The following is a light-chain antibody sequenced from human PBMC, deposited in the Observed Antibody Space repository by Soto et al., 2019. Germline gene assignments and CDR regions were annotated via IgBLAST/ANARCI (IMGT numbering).Light chain of an antibody. CDR3: QYYVSSPLT. CDR2: DAS. J-gene: IGKJ4*01. CDR1: QSVKTF. Sequence: EIVLTHSPATLSLSPWEIATLSCRASQSVKTFLLWYQHRPGQAPRVLIYDASNRATGIPARFSGSGSGTDFTLTISRLEPEDFAVYYCQYYVSSPLTFGGGTKVDIK. V-gene: IGKV3-11*01.